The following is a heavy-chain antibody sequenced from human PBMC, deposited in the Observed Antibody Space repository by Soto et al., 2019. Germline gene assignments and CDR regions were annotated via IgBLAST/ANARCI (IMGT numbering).Heavy chain of an antibody. CDR1: GGTFSSYA. D-gene: IGHD3-3*01. J-gene: IGHJ4*02. Sequence: ASVKVSCKASGGTFSSYAISWVRQAPGQGLEWMGGIIPIFGTSNYAQKFQGRVTITADESTSTAYMERRSLRSEDTAVYSCARSPSGGSLRFLEWLLLPFDYWGQGTLVTVSS. CDR2: IIPIFGTS. CDR3: ARSPSGGSLRFLEWLLLPFDY. V-gene: IGHV1-69*13.